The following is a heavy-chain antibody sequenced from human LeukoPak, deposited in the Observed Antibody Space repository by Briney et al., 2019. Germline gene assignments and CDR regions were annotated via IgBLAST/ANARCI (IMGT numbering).Heavy chain of an antibody. Sequence: SETLSLTCAVYGGSFSGYYWSWIRQPPGKGLEWIGEINHSGSTNYNPSLKSRVTISVDTSKNQFSLKLSSVTAADTAVYYCARGRARDSSGYPNYWGQGTLVTVSS. D-gene: IGHD3-22*01. J-gene: IGHJ4*02. CDR1: GGSFSGYY. V-gene: IGHV4-34*01. CDR2: INHSGST. CDR3: ARGRARDSSGYPNY.